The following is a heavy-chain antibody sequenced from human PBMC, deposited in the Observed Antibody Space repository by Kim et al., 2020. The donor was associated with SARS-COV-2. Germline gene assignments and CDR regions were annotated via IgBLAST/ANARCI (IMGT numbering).Heavy chain of an antibody. V-gene: IGHV5-51*01. CDR3: ARLWRGSKYSSSGGLDV. Sequence: GESLKISCEASGYSFTNYWIGWVRRMPGKGLEWMGIIYPADSDIRYSPSFQGQVTISVDKSITTAYLQWRSLKASDTAMYYCARLWRGSKYSSSGGLDVWGQGTTVSVSS. CDR1: GYSFTNYW. CDR2: IYPADSDI. J-gene: IGHJ6*02. D-gene: IGHD6-6*01.